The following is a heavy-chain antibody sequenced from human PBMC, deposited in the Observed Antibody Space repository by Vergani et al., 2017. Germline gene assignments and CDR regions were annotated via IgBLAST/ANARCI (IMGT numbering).Heavy chain of an antibody. J-gene: IGHJ4*02. Sequence: QVQLQESGPGLVKPSETLSLTCTVSGGSISSYYWSWIRQPPGKGLEWIGYIYYSGSTNYNPSLKSRVIIPVDTSKNQFSLKLSSVTAADTAVYYCARGGGYYDSSGIFDYWGQGTLVTVSS. CDR1: GGSISSYY. D-gene: IGHD3-22*01. CDR2: IYYSGST. V-gene: IGHV4-59*01. CDR3: ARGGGYYDSSGIFDY.